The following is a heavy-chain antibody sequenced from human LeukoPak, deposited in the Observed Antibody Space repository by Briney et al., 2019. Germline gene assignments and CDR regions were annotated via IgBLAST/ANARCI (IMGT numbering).Heavy chain of an antibody. CDR1: GYTFTSYA. J-gene: IGHJ6*02. CDR3: ARPRWGCSSTSCLDYYYGMDV. CDR2: INTNTGNP. V-gene: IGHV7-4-1*02. Sequence: ASVKVSCKASGYTFTSYAMNWVRQAPGQGLEWMGWINTNTGNPTYAQGFTGRFVFSLDTSVSTAYLQISSLKAEDTAVYYCARPRWGCSSTSCLDYYYGMDVWGQGTTVTVSS. D-gene: IGHD2-2*01.